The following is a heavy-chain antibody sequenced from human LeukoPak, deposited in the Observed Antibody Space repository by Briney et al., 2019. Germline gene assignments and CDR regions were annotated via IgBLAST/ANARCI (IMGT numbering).Heavy chain of an antibody. Sequence: ASVKVSCKASGYTFTGYYMHWVRQAPGQGLEWMGWINPNSGGTNYAQKFQGRVTMTRDTSISTAYMELSRLRSDDTAVYYCARTSSGYYYPPYYFDYWGQGTLVTVSS. CDR1: GYTFTGYY. D-gene: IGHD3-22*01. V-gene: IGHV1-2*02. J-gene: IGHJ4*02. CDR3: ARTSSGYYYPPYYFDY. CDR2: INPNSGGT.